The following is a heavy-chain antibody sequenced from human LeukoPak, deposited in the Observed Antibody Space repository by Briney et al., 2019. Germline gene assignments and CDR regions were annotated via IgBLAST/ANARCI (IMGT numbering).Heavy chain of an antibody. V-gene: IGHV3-23*01. Sequence: QPGRSLSLSCAASGFTFSSHAMSWVRQAPGKGLEWVSVISDSGDTTYYADSAKGRFTISRDNSKNTLCLQMNSLRAEDTAVYYCAKVGWTSSDPSHYWGQGTLVTVSS. CDR2: ISDSGDTT. CDR1: GFTFSSHA. CDR3: AKVGWTSSDPSHY. D-gene: IGHD2-2*01. J-gene: IGHJ4*02.